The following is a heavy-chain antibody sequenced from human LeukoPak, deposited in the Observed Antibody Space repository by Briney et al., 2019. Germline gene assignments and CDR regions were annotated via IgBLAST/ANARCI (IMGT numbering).Heavy chain of an antibody. D-gene: IGHD3-10*01. Sequence: PGGSLRLSCAASGFTFSSYAMSWVRQAPGKGLEWVSAISGSGGSTYYADSVKGRFTISRDNSKNTLYLQMNSLRAEDTAVCYCARGGSGSYRQDYWGQGTLVTVSS. V-gene: IGHV3-23*01. CDR3: ARGGSGSYRQDY. CDR2: ISGSGGST. CDR1: GFTFSSYA. J-gene: IGHJ4*02.